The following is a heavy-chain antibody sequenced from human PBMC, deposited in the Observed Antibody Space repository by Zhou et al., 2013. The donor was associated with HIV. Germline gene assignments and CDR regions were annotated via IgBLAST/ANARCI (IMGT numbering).Heavy chain of an antibody. CDR2: IIPILGIA. CDR3: ARESGYYFDH. V-gene: IGHV1-69*04. Sequence: QVQLVQSGAEVKKPGSSVKVSCKASGGTFSIYALSWVRQAPGQGLEWMGRIIPILGIANYAQKFQGRVTITADKSTSTAYMELSSLRSEDTAVYYCARESGYYFDHWGQGTPGHRLL. D-gene: IGHD5-12*01. CDR1: GGTFSIYA. J-gene: IGHJ4*02.